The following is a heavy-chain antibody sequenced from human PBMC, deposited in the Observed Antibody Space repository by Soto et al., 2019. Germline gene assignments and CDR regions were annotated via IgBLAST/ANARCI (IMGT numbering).Heavy chain of an antibody. D-gene: IGHD6-13*01. V-gene: IGHV5-51*01. CDR3: ARSPRSSPYFDY. CDR2: IYPGDHET. J-gene: IGHJ4*02. CDR1: GYTFSNFW. Sequence: XESLTISFQCSGYTFSNFWIGLVRQLPGKGLEWMGIIYPGDHETRYSPSFHGKVTISADKSINTAYLQWNSLEASDTAFYFCARSPRSSPYFDYWGQGALVTVSS.